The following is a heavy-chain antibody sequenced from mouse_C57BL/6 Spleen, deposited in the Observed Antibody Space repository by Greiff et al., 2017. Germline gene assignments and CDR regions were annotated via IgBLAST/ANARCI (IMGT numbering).Heavy chain of an antibody. D-gene: IGHD2-10*01. V-gene: IGHV5-17*01. CDR3: ARAYSSFYYYDMDY. CDR2: ISSGSSTI. Sequence: EVKLMESGGGLVKPGGSLKLSCAASGFTFSDYGMHWVRQAPEKGLEWVAYISSGSSTIYYADTVKGRFTISRDNAKNTLFLQMTSLRSEDTAMYYGARAYSSFYYYDMDYWGQGTSVTVSS. J-gene: IGHJ4*01. CDR1: GFTFSDYG.